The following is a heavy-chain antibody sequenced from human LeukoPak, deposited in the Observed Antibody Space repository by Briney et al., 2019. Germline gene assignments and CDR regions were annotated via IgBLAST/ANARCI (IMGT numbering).Heavy chain of an antibody. J-gene: IGHJ4*02. V-gene: IGHV3-30*03. CDR1: GFTFSSYG. D-gene: IGHD2-2*01. CDR2: ISYDGSNK. CDR3: ARDTGYCSSTSCPGPDFDY. Sequence: GGSLRLSCAASGFTFSSYGMHWVRQAPGKGLEWVAVISYDGSNKYYADSVKGRFTISRDNSKNTLYLQMNSLRAEDTAVYYCARDTGYCSSTSCPGPDFDYWGQGTLVTVSS.